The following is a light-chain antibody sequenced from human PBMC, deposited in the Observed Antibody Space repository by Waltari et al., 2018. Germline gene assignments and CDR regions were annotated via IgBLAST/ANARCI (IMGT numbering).Light chain of an antibody. CDR2: GVD. J-gene: IGLJ3*02. CDR3: ASYASTRKV. CDR1: SRDVGGYNY. Sequence: QSALTQPPSASGSPGQSVTISCTGSSRDVGGYNYVSWYQQHPGKAPKLMIYGVDKPPSWVPDRFSGSKSGNTASLTVSGLQAEDEADYFCASYASTRKVFGGGTKLTVL. V-gene: IGLV2-8*01.